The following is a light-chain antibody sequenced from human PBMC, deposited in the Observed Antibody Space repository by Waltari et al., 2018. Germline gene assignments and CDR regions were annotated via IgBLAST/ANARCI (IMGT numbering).Light chain of an antibody. CDR2: AAS. CDR1: QSLSRN. CDR3: QQYCTIPIT. V-gene: IGKV3-15*01. J-gene: IGKJ5*01. Sequence: EILMTQSPGTLSVSPGETATLSCRASQSLSRNLAWYQLKPGQAPRLLIYAASTRATGIPASFSGSGSGTDFTLTISSLQAEDVAVYYCQQYCTIPITFGQGTRLEIK.